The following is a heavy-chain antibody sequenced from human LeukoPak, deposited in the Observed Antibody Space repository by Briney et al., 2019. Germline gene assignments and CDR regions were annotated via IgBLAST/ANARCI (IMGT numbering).Heavy chain of an antibody. V-gene: IGHV5-51*01. D-gene: IGHD3-22*01. CDR3: ARPHYYDSSGILPVGY. Sequence: GESLKISCKGSGYSFTSYWIGWVRQMPGKGLEWMGIIYPGDSDTRYSPSLQGQVTISADKSISTAYLQWSSLKASDTAMYYCARPHYYDSSGILPVGYWGQGTLVTVSS. J-gene: IGHJ4*02. CDR1: GYSFTSYW. CDR2: IYPGDSDT.